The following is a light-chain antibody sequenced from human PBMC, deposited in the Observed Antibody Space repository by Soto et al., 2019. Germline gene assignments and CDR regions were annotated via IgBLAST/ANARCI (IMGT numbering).Light chain of an antibody. CDR2: RAS. CDR1: QSVSVN. Sequence: EIVMTQSTATLSVSPGERATLSCRASQSVSVNLAWYQQKPGQAPRLLIYRASTRATGIPARFRGSGYGTEFTLTISSLQSEDFAVYYCQQYNKWPPLTFGGGTKVEI. V-gene: IGKV3-15*01. J-gene: IGKJ4*01. CDR3: QQYNKWPPLT.